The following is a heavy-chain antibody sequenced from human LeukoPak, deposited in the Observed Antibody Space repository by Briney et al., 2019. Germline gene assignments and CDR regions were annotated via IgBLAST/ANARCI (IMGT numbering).Heavy chain of an antibody. D-gene: IGHD2-8*01. CDR3: ARESAVGYCTNGVCAGPDY. Sequence: GGSLGLSCAASGFTFSSYVMSWVRQAPGKGLECVSAISGSGGSTYYADSVKGRFTISRDNSKNTLYLQMNSLRAEDTAVYYCARESAVGYCTNGVCAGPDYWGQGTLVTVSS. CDR2: ISGSGGST. V-gene: IGHV3-23*01. J-gene: IGHJ4*02. CDR1: GFTFSSYV.